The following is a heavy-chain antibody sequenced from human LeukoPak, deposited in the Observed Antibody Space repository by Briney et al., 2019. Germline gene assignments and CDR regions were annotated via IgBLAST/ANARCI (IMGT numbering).Heavy chain of an antibody. CDR3: ARDGPKDTAMEIGGYYYYYGMDV. Sequence: WASVKVSCKASGYTFTSYGISWVRQAPGQGLEWMGWISAYNGNTNYAQKLQGRVTMSTDTSTSTAYMELRSLRSDDTAVYYCARDGPKDTAMEIGGYYYYYGMDVWGKGTTVTVSS. CDR1: GYTFTSYG. V-gene: IGHV1-18*04. D-gene: IGHD5-18*01. J-gene: IGHJ6*04. CDR2: ISAYNGNT.